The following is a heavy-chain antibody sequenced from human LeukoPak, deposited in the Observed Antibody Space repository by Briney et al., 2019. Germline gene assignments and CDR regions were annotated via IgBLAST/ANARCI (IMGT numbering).Heavy chain of an antibody. J-gene: IGHJ4*02. D-gene: IGHD5-12*01. V-gene: IGHV3-23*01. Sequence: PGGTLRLSCAASGFTFSSYGMSWVRQAPGKGLEWVSAISGSGGSTYYADSVKGRFTISRDNSKNTLYLQMNSLRAEDTAVYYCAKDGYSGYDPFDYWGQGTLVTVSS. CDR2: ISGSGGST. CDR1: GFTFSSYG. CDR3: AKDGYSGYDPFDY.